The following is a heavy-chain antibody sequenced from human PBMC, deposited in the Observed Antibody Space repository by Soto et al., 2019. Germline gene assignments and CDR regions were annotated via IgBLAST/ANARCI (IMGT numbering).Heavy chain of an antibody. D-gene: IGHD2-15*01. Sequence: ASVKVSCKASGYTFTSYAISWVRQAPGQGLEWMGWIIPYKGNANYAQKHQGRITKTTDTSKSTDYMELRSLKTEDTALFYFSSWICSGGSCYSLSSNWFDPWGQGTRVTVSS. CDR3: SSWICSGGSCYSLSSNWFDP. CDR1: GYTFTSYA. V-gene: IGHV1-18*01. J-gene: IGHJ5*02. CDR2: IIPYKGNA.